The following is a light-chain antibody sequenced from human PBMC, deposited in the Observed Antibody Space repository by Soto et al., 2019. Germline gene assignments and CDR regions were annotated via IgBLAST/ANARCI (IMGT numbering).Light chain of an antibody. CDR2: KAS. Sequence: DILMTQSPSTLSASVGDRVTITCRASQTISNWLAWYQQRPGKAPNLLLYKASSLESGVSSRFTGSGFGTEFTLTISSLQPDDFATYYCQHHNSYPYTFGQGTKLEIK. CDR3: QHHNSYPYT. J-gene: IGKJ2*01. CDR1: QTISNW. V-gene: IGKV1-5*03.